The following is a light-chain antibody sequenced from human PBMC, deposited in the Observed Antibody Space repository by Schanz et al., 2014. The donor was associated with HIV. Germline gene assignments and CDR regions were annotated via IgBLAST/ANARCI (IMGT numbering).Light chain of an antibody. V-gene: IGKV3-15*01. CDR2: GAT. J-gene: IGKJ3*01. CDR1: QSVKSH. Sequence: EIVMTQSPATLSVSPGERATLSCRASQSVKSHVAWYQQKPGQAPRLLIYGATTRATGIPARFSGSGSGTDFTLTISRLEPEDFAVYYCQQSYTTPRTFGPGTTVDIK. CDR3: QQSYTTPRT.